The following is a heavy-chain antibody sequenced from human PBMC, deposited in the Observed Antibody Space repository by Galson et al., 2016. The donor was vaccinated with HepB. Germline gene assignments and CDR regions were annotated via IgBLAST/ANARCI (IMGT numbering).Heavy chain of an antibody. V-gene: IGHV3-33*01. D-gene: IGHD3-3*01. J-gene: IGHJ5*02. CDR3: ARAYYDFWSGYRNNWFDP. CDR2: LWYDGSNK. Sequence: SLRLSCAASGFTFSDYAMHWVRQAPGKGLEWVAVLWYDGSNKYYADSVKGRFIISRDNSKNTLSLQMNSLRAEDTAVYYCARAYYDFWSGYRNNWFDPCGQGTLVTVSS. CDR1: GFTFSDYA.